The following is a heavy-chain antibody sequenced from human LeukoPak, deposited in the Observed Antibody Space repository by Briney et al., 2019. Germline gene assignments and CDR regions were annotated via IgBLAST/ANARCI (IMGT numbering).Heavy chain of an antibody. CDR2: IYSGGST. J-gene: IGHJ5*02. D-gene: IGHD3-10*01. V-gene: IGHV3-53*01. Sequence: PGGSLRLSRAASGFTVSSNYMSWVRQAPGKGLEWVSVIYSGGSTYYADSVKGRFTISRDNSKNTLYLQMNSLRAEDTAVYYCARESLRFGELLSSWGQGTLVTVSS. CDR3: ARESLRFGELLSS. CDR1: GFTVSSNY.